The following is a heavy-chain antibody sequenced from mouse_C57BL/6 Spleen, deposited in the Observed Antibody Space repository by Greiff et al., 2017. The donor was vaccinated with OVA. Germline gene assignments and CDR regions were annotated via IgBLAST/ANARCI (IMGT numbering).Heavy chain of an antibody. J-gene: IGHJ2*01. D-gene: IGHD1-1*01. V-gene: IGHV1-63*01. CDR1: GYTFTNYW. CDR3: ARGDYGSSLYYFDY. Sequence: QVQLQQSGAELVRPGTSVKMSCKASGYTFTNYWIGWAKQRPGHGLEWIGDIYPGGGYTNYNEKFKGKATLTADKSSSTAYMQFSSLTSEDSAIYYCARGDYGSSLYYFDYWGQGTTLTVSS. CDR2: IYPGGGYT.